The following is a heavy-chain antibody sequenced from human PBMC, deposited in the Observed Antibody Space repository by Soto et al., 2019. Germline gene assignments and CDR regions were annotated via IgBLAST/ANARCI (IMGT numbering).Heavy chain of an antibody. Sequence: QVQLVESGGGVVQPGRSLRLSCAASGFTFSSYAMHWVRQAPGKGLEWVAVISYDGSNKYYADSVKGRFTISRDNSKNTLYLQMNSLRAEDTAVYYCARRSPPPDGNWFDPWGQGTLVTVSS. CDR2: ISYDGSNK. CDR3: ARRSPPPDGNWFDP. J-gene: IGHJ5*02. CDR1: GFTFSSYA. V-gene: IGHV3-30-3*01.